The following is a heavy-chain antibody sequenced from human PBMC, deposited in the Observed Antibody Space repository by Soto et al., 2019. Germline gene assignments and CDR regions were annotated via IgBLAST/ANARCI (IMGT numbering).Heavy chain of an antibody. Sequence: SETLSLTCAVYGGSFSGYYWSWIRQPPGKGPEWIGEINHSGSTNYNPSLKSRVTISVDTSKNQFSLKLSSVTAADTAVYYCARGRRLWFGDPGGYYYYYGMDVWGQGTTVT. J-gene: IGHJ6*02. CDR2: INHSGST. D-gene: IGHD3-10*01. CDR3: ARGRRLWFGDPGGYYYYYGMDV. V-gene: IGHV4-34*01. CDR1: GGSFSGYY.